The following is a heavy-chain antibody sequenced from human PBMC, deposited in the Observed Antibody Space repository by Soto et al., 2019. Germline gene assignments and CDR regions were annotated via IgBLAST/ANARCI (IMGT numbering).Heavy chain of an antibody. D-gene: IGHD2-15*01. CDR1: GFTFSSYA. CDR3: AKGRYCSGGSCYFDY. CDR2: ISASGGST. V-gene: IGHV3-23*01. Sequence: GGSLRLSCAASGFTFSSYAMGWVRQAAGKGLKWVSTISASGGSTFYADSVKGRFTISRDNSKNTMYLQMNSLRAEDTAVYYCAKGRYCSGGSCYFDYWGQGTQVTVSS. J-gene: IGHJ4*02.